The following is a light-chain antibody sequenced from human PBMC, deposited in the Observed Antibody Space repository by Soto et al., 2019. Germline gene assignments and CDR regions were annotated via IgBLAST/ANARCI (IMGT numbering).Light chain of an antibody. V-gene: IGKV3-20*01. J-gene: IGKJ1*01. Sequence: EFVLTQSPGTLSLSPGERATLSCRASQSVSSSYLAWYQQKPGQAPRLLIYDASRRATGIPDRFSGRGSGTDFTLTISRLEPEDSAVYYCQQYGSSPQTFGQGTKVDIK. CDR2: DAS. CDR1: QSVSSSY. CDR3: QQYGSSPQT.